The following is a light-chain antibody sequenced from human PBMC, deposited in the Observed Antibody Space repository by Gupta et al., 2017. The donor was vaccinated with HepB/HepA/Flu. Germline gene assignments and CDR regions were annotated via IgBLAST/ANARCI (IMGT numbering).Light chain of an antibody. CDR2: DVT. CDR1: SSDVGSDNH. V-gene: IGLV2-11*01. J-gene: IGLJ1*01. CDR3: CSYAVTYVDV. Sequence: QSALTQPRSASGSPGQSVTISCTGTSSDVGSDNHVSWYQQHPGKAPKLMIFDVTKRPSGVPDRCSGSKSDTTASLTISGLQAEDEAYYFCCSYAVTYVDVFGTGTKVTVL.